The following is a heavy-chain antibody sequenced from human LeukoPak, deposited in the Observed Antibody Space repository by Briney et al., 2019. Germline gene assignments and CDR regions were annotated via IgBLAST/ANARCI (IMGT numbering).Heavy chain of an antibody. V-gene: IGHV3-66*02. D-gene: IGHD6-19*01. CDR2: IYSGGDT. CDR3: ARVAAAAEYFQH. J-gene: IGHJ1*01. CDR1: GFTVRLNY. Sequence: GGSLRLSCAASGFTVRLNYMTWVRQAPGKGLEWVSIIYSGGDTYYADSVKGRFTISRDNSKNTLYLQMNSLRAEDTAVYYCARVAAAAEYFQHWGQGTLVTVSS.